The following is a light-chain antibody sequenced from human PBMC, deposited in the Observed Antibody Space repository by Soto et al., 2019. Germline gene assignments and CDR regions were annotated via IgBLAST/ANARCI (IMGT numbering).Light chain of an antibody. J-gene: IGKJ4*01. Sequence: EIVLTQSPATLPVSPGERATLSCRASQSVSSDLAWFQQKPGQAPRLLIYGASTRATGIPARFSGSGSGTEFTLTISSLQSEDFAIYYCQQSNNWPLTFGGGTKVEVK. CDR2: GAS. V-gene: IGKV3-15*01. CDR3: QQSNNWPLT. CDR1: QSVSSD.